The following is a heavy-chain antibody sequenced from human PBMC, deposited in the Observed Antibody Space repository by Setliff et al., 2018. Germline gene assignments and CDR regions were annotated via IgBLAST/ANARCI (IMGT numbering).Heavy chain of an antibody. CDR2: IKQDGSEK. CDR1: GFTFSSYW. V-gene: IGHV3-7*01. Sequence: LRLSCAASGFTFSSYWMSWVRQAPGKGLEWVANIKQDGSEKYYVDSVKGRFTISRDNAKNSLYLQMNSLTAEDTAVYYCAREMEAAGQRAFDIWGQGTMVTVSS. CDR3: AREMEAAGQRAFDI. J-gene: IGHJ3*02. D-gene: IGHD6-13*01.